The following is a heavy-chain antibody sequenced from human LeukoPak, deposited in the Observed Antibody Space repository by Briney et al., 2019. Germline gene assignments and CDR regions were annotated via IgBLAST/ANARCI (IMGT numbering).Heavy chain of an antibody. CDR3: ARGPLFGEFKGFDP. CDR2: IRYDGSRK. D-gene: IGHD3-10*01. Sequence: GGSLRLSCAASGFIFSSYGMHWVRQAPDKGLEWVAFIRYDGSRKYYADSVKGRFTISRDNSKNTLYLQMNSLRAEDTALYHCARGPLFGEFKGFDPWGQGTLVTVSS. CDR1: GFIFSSYG. V-gene: IGHV3-30*02. J-gene: IGHJ5*02.